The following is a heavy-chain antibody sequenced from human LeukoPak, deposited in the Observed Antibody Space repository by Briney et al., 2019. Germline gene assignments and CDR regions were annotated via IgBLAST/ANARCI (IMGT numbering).Heavy chain of an antibody. Sequence: SETLSLTCTVSGRSISSRSYFWGWIRQPPGKGLEWIGSIYYSGSTYYNPSLKSRVTISVDTSKNQFSLKLSSVTAADTAVYYCARNSCPSGTCYDNRGYFDYWGQGTLVTVSS. CDR1: GRSISSRSYF. D-gene: IGHD2-15*01. J-gene: IGHJ4*02. CDR2: IYYSGST. CDR3: ARNSCPSGTCYDNRGYFDY. V-gene: IGHV4-39*07.